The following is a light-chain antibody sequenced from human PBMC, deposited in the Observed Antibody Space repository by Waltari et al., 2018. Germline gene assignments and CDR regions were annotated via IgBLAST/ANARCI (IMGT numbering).Light chain of an antibody. CDR1: NTDVGAHNF. CDR2: DVS. CDR3: SSYTRSRTYV. V-gene: IGLV2-14*01. J-gene: IGLJ1*01. Sequence: SALTQPASVSGSPGQSIAISCTGTNTDVGAHNFVSWYQQHPGRAPKLIIYDVSNRPSGISERFSGSKFGNTASLTISGLQAEDEADYYCSSYTRSRTYVFGSGTKVTVL.